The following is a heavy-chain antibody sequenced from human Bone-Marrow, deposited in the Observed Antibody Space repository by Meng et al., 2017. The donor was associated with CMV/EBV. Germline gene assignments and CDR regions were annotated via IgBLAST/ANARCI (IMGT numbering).Heavy chain of an antibody. CDR3: ARVPRKDIVVFTDKGGFDY. V-gene: IGHV4-39*07. CDR1: GGSISSSSYY. CDR2: IYYSGST. Sequence: SETLSLTCTVSGGSISSSSYYWGWIRQPPGKGLEWIGSIYYSGSTYYNPSLKSRVTISVDTSKNQFSLKLCSVTAADTAVYYCARVPRKDIVVFTDKGGFDYWGQGTLVTVSS. J-gene: IGHJ4*02. D-gene: IGHD2-2*01.